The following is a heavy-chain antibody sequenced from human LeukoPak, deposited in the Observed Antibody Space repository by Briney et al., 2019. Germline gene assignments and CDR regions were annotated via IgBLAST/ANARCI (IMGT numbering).Heavy chain of an antibody. J-gene: IGHJ4*02. CDR1: RFTFSSYG. CDR3: AKESVWFGESNPFDY. D-gene: IGHD3-10*01. CDR2: IRYDGSNK. V-gene: IGHV3-30*02. Sequence: PGGSLRLSCAASRFTFSSYGMHWVRQAPGKGLQWVAFIRYDGSNKYYVDSVKGRFTISRDNSKNTLYLQMNSLRPEDTAVYYCAKESVWFGESNPFDYWGQGTLVTVSS.